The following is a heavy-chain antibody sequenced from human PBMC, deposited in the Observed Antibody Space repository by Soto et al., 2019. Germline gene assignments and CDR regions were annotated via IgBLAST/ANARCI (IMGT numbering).Heavy chain of an antibody. Sequence: ASVKVSCKASGFTFTSYGFTWVRQAPGQGREWMGWISGYKGQTNYSQKFQGRVTMTTDTSTSTAYMEVRSLSSDDTAIYYCARVSITNSGVVIKPSFEHWGQGTLVTVSS. V-gene: IGHV1-18*04. CDR2: ISGYKGQT. J-gene: IGHJ4*02. CDR3: ARVSITNSGVVIKPSFEH. CDR1: GFTFTSYG. D-gene: IGHD3-3*01.